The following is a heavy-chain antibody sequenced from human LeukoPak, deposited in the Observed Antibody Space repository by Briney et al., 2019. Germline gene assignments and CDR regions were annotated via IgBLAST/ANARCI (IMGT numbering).Heavy chain of an antibody. CDR2: TTAYSGHI. CDR1: GYTFDSYG. V-gene: IGHV1-18*01. CDR3: ARGGRTTAPDF. D-gene: IGHD2/OR15-2a*01. Sequence: GASVKVSCKTSGYTFDSYGISWVRQAPGQGLEWMAWTTAYSGHIDYAQNLQGRVTVTTDTSTSTAHMELRSLRSDDTAVYYCARGGRTTAPDFWGQGTLVTVTS. J-gene: IGHJ4*02.